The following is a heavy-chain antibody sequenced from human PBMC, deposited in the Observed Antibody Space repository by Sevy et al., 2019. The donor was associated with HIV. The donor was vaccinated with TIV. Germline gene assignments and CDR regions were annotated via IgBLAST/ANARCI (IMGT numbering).Heavy chain of an antibody. V-gene: IGHV1-46*01. Sequence: ASVKVSCKASGYTFTSYYMHWVRQAPGQGLEWMGIINPSGGSTSYAQKFQGRVTMTRDTSTSTVYMELSSLRSEDTAVYYCARATSRSYGYGGYYYGMDVWGQGTTVTVSS. CDR3: ARATSRSYGYGGYYYGMDV. CDR1: GYTFTSYY. CDR2: INPSGGST. D-gene: IGHD5-18*01. J-gene: IGHJ6*02.